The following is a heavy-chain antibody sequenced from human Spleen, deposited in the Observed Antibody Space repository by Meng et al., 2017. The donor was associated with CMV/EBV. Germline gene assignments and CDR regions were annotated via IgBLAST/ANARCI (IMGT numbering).Heavy chain of an antibody. CDR3: ARGSEQYQLPSGGPPRY. Sequence: GESLKISCAASGFTFSSYGMHWVRQAPGKGLEWVAFIRYDGSNKYYADSVKGRFTISRDNSKNTLYLQMNSLRAEDTAVYYCARGSEQYQLPSGGPPRYWGQGTLVTVSS. J-gene: IGHJ4*02. V-gene: IGHV3-30*02. CDR1: GFTFSSYG. D-gene: IGHD2-2*01. CDR2: IRYDGSNK.